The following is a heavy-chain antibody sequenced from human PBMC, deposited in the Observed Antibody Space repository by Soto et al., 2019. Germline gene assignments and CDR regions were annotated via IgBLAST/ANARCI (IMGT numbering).Heavy chain of an antibody. J-gene: IGHJ4*02. V-gene: IGHV3-21*01. CDR3: ARATRRSTLVRGVTTALDY. Sequence: GGFLRLSCAASGFTFSSYSMNWVRQAPGEGLGWVSSISSSSSYIYYADSVKGRFTISRDNAKNSLFLQMNSLRDDDTAVYYCARATRRSTLVRGVTTALDYWGQGSLVTVSS. CDR1: GFTFSSYS. D-gene: IGHD3-10*01. CDR2: ISSSSSYI.